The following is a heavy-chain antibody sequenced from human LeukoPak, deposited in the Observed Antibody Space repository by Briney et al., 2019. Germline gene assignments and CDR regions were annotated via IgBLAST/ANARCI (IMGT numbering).Heavy chain of an antibody. CDR2: IGRGGSYI. D-gene: IGHD6-13*01. J-gene: IGHJ4*02. CDR1: GLTFSSHG. CDR3: AREATTGTFLDY. Sequence: GGSLRLSCAASGLTFSSHGMNWVHEAPGEGREWVWSIGRGGSYIYYADSVEGRFTIYRDNAKNSLYLQLNSLRAEDTAVYYCAREATTGTFLDYWGQGTLVTVSS. V-gene: IGHV3-21*01.